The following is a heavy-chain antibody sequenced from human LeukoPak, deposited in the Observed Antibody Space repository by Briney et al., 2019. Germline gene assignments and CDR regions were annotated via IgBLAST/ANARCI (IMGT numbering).Heavy chain of an antibody. J-gene: IGHJ4*02. CDR1: GYTFTGYY. CDR3: ARDPEQWLGSDY. V-gene: IGHV1-2*02. Sequence: ASVTVSCTASGYTFTGYYMHWVRQAPGQGLEWMGWINPNSGGTNYAQKFQGRVTMTRDTSISTAYMELSRLRSDDTAVYYCARDPEQWLGSDYWGQGTLVTVSS. CDR2: INPNSGGT. D-gene: IGHD6-19*01.